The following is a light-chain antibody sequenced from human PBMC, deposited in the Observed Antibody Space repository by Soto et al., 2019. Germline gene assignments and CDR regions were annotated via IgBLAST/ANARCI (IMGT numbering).Light chain of an antibody. CDR3: QQYYSHSS. CDR2: KTS. Sequence: DIQVSQSPSTLSASVGDRVTITCRASQNIGIYLAWYQQKPGKAPKLLIQKTSSLESGVPARFSGSGSGTELTLTISSLQPDDFATYYCQQYYSHSSFGQGTRVDI. V-gene: IGKV1-5*03. CDR1: QNIGIY. J-gene: IGKJ1*01.